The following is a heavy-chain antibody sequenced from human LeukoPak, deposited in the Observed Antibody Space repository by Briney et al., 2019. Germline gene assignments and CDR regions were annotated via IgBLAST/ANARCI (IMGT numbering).Heavy chain of an antibody. J-gene: IGHJ6*02. D-gene: IGHD2-21*02. CDR1: RFTFSSYA. CDR3: AKEVYCGRDCYNPGYGVDV. CDR2: ISGSGGRT. V-gene: IGHV3-23*01. Sequence: GGSLTLSCAASRFTFSSYAMSWVRQAPGKGLEWVSAISGSGGRTYYADSVKGRFTISRDNSKNTLSLQMNSLRDDDPATYYCAKEVYCGRDCYNPGYGVDVWGQGTTVTVSS.